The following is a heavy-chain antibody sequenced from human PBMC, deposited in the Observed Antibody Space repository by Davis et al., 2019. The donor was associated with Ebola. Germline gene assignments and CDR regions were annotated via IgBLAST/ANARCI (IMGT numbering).Heavy chain of an antibody. Sequence: GESLKISCAASGFTFSGSAMHWFRQASGKGLEWVGRIRSKANSYATAYAASVKGRFTISRDDSKNTAYLQMNSLKTEDTAVYYCTGEKDYWGQGTLVTVSS. J-gene: IGHJ4*02. CDR2: IRSKANSYAT. CDR1: GFTFSGSA. CDR3: TGEKDY. V-gene: IGHV3-73*01.